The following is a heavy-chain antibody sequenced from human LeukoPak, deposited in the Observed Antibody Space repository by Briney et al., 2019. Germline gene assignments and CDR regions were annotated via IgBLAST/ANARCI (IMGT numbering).Heavy chain of an antibody. CDR1: GGSISNYY. CDR3: ARDLVTVTKGFDI. Sequence: SETLSLTCTVSGGSISNYYWSWIRQPAGKGLEWIGRKYARGSSNYNPPVQSRVTMSVDTSKNQFSLKLRSVTAADTAVYYCARDLVTVTKGFDIWGQGTMVSVSS. J-gene: IGHJ3*02. V-gene: IGHV4-4*07. CDR2: KYARGSS. D-gene: IGHD4-17*01.